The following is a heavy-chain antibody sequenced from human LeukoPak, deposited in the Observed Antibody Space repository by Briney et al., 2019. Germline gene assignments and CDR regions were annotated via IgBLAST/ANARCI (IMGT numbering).Heavy chain of an antibody. Sequence: SETLSVTCTVSGGSIISYYWSWIRQPVGKGLEWIGRIYISGSTNYNPSLKSRVTMSVDTSKNQFSLKLSSVTAADTAVYFCVRVRDWNYFDYWGQGALVTVSS. CDR3: VRVRDWNYFDY. D-gene: IGHD3/OR15-3a*01. CDR1: GGSIISYY. CDR2: IYISGST. J-gene: IGHJ4*02. V-gene: IGHV4-4*07.